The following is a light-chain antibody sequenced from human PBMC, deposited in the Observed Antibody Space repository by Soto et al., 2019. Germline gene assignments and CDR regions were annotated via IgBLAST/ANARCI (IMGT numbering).Light chain of an antibody. CDR3: CSYAGGASVV. Sequence: QSALTQPASVSGSPGQSITISCTGTISDVGSYNLVSLYQQPPDTAHNLIIYEDIERPSGVSHRFSGSTSGTTASLTISWLQTEDEAKYFCCSYAGGASVVFGGGTKLTVL. CDR1: ISDVGSYNL. CDR2: EDI. V-gene: IGLV2-23*01. J-gene: IGLJ2*01.